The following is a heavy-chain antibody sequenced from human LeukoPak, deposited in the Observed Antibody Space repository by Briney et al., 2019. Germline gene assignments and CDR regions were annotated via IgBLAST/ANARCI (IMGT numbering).Heavy chain of an antibody. CDR2: ITPIFGTA. D-gene: IGHD6-19*01. Sequence: ASVKVSCKASGGTFSSYAISWVRQAPGQGLEWMGRITPIFGTANYAQKFQGRVTITTDESTSTAYMELSSLRSEDTGVYICARGRAGAGPGDYWGQGTLVTVSS. J-gene: IGHJ4*02. CDR1: GGTFSSYA. V-gene: IGHV1-69*05. CDR3: ARGRAGAGPGDY.